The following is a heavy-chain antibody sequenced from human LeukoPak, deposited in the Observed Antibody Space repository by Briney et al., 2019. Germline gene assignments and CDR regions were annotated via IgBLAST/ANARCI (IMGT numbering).Heavy chain of an antibody. Sequence: GASVKVSCKASGYTFTGYYMHWVRQAPGQGLEWMGWINPNSGNTGYAQKFQGRVTITRNTSISTAYMELSSLRSEDTAVYYCARGTGADMIVVVMDYWGQGTLVTVSS. D-gene: IGHD3-22*01. CDR1: GYTFTGYY. V-gene: IGHV1-8*03. CDR3: ARGTGADMIVVVMDY. J-gene: IGHJ4*02. CDR2: INPNSGNT.